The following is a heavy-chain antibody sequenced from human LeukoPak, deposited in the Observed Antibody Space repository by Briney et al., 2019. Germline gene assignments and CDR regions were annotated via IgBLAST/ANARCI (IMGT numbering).Heavy chain of an antibody. Sequence: GGSLRLSCAASRFTFDDYGMSWVRQAPGKGLEWVSGINWNGGSTGYADSVKGRFTISRDNSKNTLYLQMNSLRAEDTAVYYCAVEGSYYDFWSGAFDPWGQGTLVTVSS. V-gene: IGHV3-20*04. CDR2: INWNGGST. D-gene: IGHD3-3*01. CDR1: RFTFDDYG. J-gene: IGHJ5*02. CDR3: AVEGSYYDFWSGAFDP.